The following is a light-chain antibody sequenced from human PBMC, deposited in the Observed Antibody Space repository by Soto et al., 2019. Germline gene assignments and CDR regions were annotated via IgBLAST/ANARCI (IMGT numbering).Light chain of an antibody. CDR1: QSVRSSN. CDR3: QQYGGSPLT. V-gene: IGKV3-20*01. J-gene: IGKJ1*01. CDR2: GAS. Sequence: EMLLTQSPGTLSLSPGERATLSCRASQSVRSSNLAWYQQKPGQTPRLLIYGASRRATGIPDRFSGSGSGTDFTLTISRLEPEDFAVYYCQQYGGSPLTFGQGTKVDIK.